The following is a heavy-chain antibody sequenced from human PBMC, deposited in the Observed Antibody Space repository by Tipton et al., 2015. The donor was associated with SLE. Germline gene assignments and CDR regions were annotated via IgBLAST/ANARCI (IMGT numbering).Heavy chain of an antibody. D-gene: IGHD3-9*01. V-gene: IGHV1-18*01. J-gene: IGHJ3*02. Sequence: QLVQSGAEVKKPGASVKVSCKASGYTFTSYGISWVRQAHGQGLEWMGWISAYNGNTNYAQKLQGRVTMTTDTSTSTAYMELRSLRSDDSAVYYCARDLRYFDWLLSNSFDIWGQGSMVSVSS. CDR2: ISAYNGNT. CDR1: GYTFTSYG. CDR3: ARDLRYFDWLLSNSFDI.